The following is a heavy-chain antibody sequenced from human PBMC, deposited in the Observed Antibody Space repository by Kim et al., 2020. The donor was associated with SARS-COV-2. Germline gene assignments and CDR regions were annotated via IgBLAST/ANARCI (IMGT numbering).Heavy chain of an antibody. V-gene: IGHV1-2*02. J-gene: IGHJ4*02. Sequence: ASVKVSCKASGYTFTGYYMHWVRQAPGQGLEWMGWINPNSGGTNYAQKFQGRVTMTRDTSISTAYMELSRLRSDDTAVYYCARRPTPIVVVPATRGQGSYFDYWGQGTLVTVSS. CDR3: ARRPTPIVVVPATRGQGSYFDY. CDR1: GYTFTGYY. CDR2: INPNSGGT. D-gene: IGHD2-2*01.